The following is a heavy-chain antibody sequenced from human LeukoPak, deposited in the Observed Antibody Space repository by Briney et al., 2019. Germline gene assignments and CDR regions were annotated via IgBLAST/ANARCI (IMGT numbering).Heavy chain of an antibody. CDR1: GYRFSTYW. Sequence: GESLKISCKGSGYRFSTYWIAWVRQMPGKGLEWMGIIYLGDSSTRYSPSFQGQVTISADKSISTAYLQWSSLKASDTAMYYCARPAGSSGFLDYWGQGTLVTVSS. V-gene: IGHV5-51*01. J-gene: IGHJ4*02. CDR2: IYLGDSST. CDR3: ARPAGSSGFLDY. D-gene: IGHD3-22*01.